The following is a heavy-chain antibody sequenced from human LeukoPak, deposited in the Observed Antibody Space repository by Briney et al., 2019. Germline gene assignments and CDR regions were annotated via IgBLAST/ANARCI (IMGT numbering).Heavy chain of an antibody. D-gene: IGHD6-13*01. Sequence: SETLSLTCTVSGGSISSYYWSWIRQPPGKGLEWIGYIYYSGSTNYNPSLKSRVSISVDTSKNQFSLKLSSVTAADTAVYYCARGDSSSWLPWFDPWGQGTLVTVSS. V-gene: IGHV4-59*01. CDR2: IYYSGST. CDR1: GGSISSYY. J-gene: IGHJ5*02. CDR3: ARGDSSSWLPWFDP.